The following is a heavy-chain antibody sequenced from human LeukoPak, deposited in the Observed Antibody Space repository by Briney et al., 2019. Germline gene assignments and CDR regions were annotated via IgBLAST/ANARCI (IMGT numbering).Heavy chain of an antibody. CDR3: AKDRSWSWDY. CDR1: GFTFSSYA. J-gene: IGHJ4*02. D-gene: IGHD6-13*01. V-gene: IGHV3-30*02. CDR2: IPYDRSDT. Sequence: GGSLRLSCAASGFTFSSYAMHWLRQAPGKGLEWVAFIPYDRSDTYYADSVKGRFTISRDNSKNTLYLQMNSLRPEDSAIYYCAKDRSWSWDYWGQGTLVTVSS.